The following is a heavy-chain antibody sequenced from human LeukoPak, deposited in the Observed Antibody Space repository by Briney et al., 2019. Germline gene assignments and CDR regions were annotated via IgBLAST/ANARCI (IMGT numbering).Heavy chain of an antibody. V-gene: IGHV3-9*01. CDR3: AKSGSYSSSPYFGY. Sequence: GGSLRLSCAASGFTFDDYAMHWVRQAPGKGLEWVSGISWNSGSIGYADSVKGRFTISRDNAKNSLYLQMNSLRAEDTALYYCAKSGSYSSSPYFGYWGQGTLVTVSS. J-gene: IGHJ4*02. CDR2: ISWNSGSI. D-gene: IGHD1-26*01. CDR1: GFTFDDYA.